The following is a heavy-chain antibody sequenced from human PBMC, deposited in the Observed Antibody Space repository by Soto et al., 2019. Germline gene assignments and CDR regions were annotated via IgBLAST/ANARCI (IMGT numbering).Heavy chain of an antibody. V-gene: IGHV1-18*01. CDR3: AREPAAGDWFDP. Sequence: ASVKVSCKASGYTFTSYGISWVRQAPGQGLEWMGWISAYNGNTNYAQKLQGRATMTTDTSTSTAYMELRSLRSDDTAVYYCAREPAAGDWFDPWGQGTLVTVSS. D-gene: IGHD6-13*01. CDR1: GYTFTSYG. CDR2: ISAYNGNT. J-gene: IGHJ5*02.